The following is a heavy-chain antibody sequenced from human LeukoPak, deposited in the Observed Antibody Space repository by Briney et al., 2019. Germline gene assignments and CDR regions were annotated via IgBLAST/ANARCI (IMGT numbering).Heavy chain of an antibody. D-gene: IGHD7-27*01. J-gene: IGHJ3*02. V-gene: IGHV4-39*02. CDR3: ARDRVLHEGINWGWRAFDI. CDR1: GGSISSSSYY. CDR2: IYYSGST. Sequence: SETLSLTCTVSGGSISSSSYYWGWIRQPPGKGLEWIGSIYYSGSTYYNPSLKSRVTISVDTSKNQFSLKLSSVTAADTAVYYCARDRVLHEGINWGWRAFDIWGQGTMVTVSS.